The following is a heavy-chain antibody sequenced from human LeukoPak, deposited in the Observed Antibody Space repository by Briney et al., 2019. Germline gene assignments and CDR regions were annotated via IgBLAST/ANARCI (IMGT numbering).Heavy chain of an antibody. CDR3: ARHDNDDDFDY. V-gene: IGHV7-4-1*02. D-gene: IGHD3-16*01. CDR1: GYTFIRHA. J-gene: IGHJ4*02. Sequence: ASVNVSCKASGYTFIRHAINRLRQDQGQGLEWMGWINMYTANPADAQGFTERFVFSLDTSVTTAYLQISNLKTEDTAVYYCARHDNDDDFDYWGQGTLVTVSS. CDR2: INMYTANP.